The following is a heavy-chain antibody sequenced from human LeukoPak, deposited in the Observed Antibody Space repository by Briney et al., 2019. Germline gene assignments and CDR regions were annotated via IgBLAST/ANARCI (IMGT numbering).Heavy chain of an antibody. CDR3: AKERQWWYFDN. V-gene: IGHV3-23*01. CDR2: ISGSGSNT. CDR1: GFTFITYA. D-gene: IGHD2-15*01. Sequence: GGSLRLSCAASGFTFITYAMSWVRQAPGKGLEWVSSISGSGSNTYYADSVKGRFTISRDNSKNTLYLQMSSLRAEDTAVYYCAKERQWWYFDNWGQGTRVTVSS. J-gene: IGHJ4*02.